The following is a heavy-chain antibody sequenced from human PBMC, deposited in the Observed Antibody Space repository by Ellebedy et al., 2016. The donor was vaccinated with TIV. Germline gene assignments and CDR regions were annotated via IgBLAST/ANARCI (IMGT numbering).Heavy chain of an antibody. J-gene: IGHJ4*02. CDR2: ISAYNGNT. CDR1: GYTFTNYG. V-gene: IGHV1-18*04. CDR3: ARDSNPEGNY. Sequence: ASVKVSCKASGYTFTNYGISWVRQAPGQGLEWMGWISAYNGNTNYAQKLQGRVTMTRDTSTNTFYIELSSLGSEDTAVYCCARDSNPEGNYWGQGTLVTVSS.